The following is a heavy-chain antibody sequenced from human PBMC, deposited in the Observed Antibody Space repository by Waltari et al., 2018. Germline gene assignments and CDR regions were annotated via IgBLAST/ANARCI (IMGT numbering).Heavy chain of an antibody. CDR2: INQDGSKK. V-gene: IGHV3-7*01. Sequence: EVQLVESGGGLVEPGGSLRLSCVAPGFSFRTYWMSWCRQAPGKGLGWVADINQDGSKKYYMGSMKGRFTISRDNAKSSVYLEMNSLRGDDTAVYFCARDWEGERPNFDYWGQGILVTVSS. D-gene: IGHD1-26*01. J-gene: IGHJ4*02. CDR1: GFSFRTYW. CDR3: ARDWEGERPNFDY.